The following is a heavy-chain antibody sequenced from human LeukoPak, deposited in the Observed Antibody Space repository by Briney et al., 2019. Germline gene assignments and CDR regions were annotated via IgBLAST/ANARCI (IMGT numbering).Heavy chain of an antibody. CDR3: ARRTYSSGHYDS. CDR1: GFSFISYC. Sequence: PGGSLRLSCAPSGFSFISYCFNWVRQAPGKGLEWVASICVGATYYADSVKGRFTISRDNAQNSLFLPLTNLRADDTAVFYCARRTYSSGHYDSWGQGTLVTASS. V-gene: IGHV3-21*01. D-gene: IGHD6-19*01. J-gene: IGHJ5*01. CDR2: ICVGAT.